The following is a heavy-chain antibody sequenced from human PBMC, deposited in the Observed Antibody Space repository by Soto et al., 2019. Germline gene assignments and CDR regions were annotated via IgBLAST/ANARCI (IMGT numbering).Heavy chain of an antibody. CDR2: IKPSGGST. CDR3: SRGGSGNYAFLDY. V-gene: IGHV1-46*01. D-gene: IGHD1-26*01. J-gene: IGHJ4*02. Sequence: QVQVVQSGAEVKKPGASVKVSCKASGYTFTSYYMHWVRQAPGQGLEWMGIIKPSGGSTNYAQKFQGRVTMTSDTSTGTVYMELSSLRSEDTAVYYCSRGGSGNYAFLDYWGQGTLVTVSS. CDR1: GYTFTSYY.